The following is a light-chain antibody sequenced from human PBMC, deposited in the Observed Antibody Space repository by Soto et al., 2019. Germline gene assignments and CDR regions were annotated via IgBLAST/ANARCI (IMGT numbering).Light chain of an antibody. Sequence: DIQMTQSPSTLSGSVGDRVTITCRASQTISSWLAWYQQKPGKAPKLLIYKASTLKSGVQSRFSGSGSGTEFTLTIRSLQPDDFATYYCQHYNSYSEAFGQGTQVDI. CDR3: QHYNSYSEA. CDR2: KAS. J-gene: IGKJ1*01. CDR1: QTISSW. V-gene: IGKV1-5*03.